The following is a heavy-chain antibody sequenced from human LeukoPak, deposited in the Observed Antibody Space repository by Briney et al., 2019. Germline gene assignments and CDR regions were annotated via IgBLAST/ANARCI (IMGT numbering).Heavy chain of an antibody. D-gene: IGHD1-26*01. V-gene: IGHV3-74*01. J-gene: IGHJ4*02. CDR2: INSDGSST. CDR3: ARDRSGSYFDY. CDR1: GFTFSSYW. Sequence: QPGGSLRLSCAASGFTFSSYWMHWVRHAPGKGLVWVSRINSDGSSTIYADSVKGRFTISRDNAKNTLYLQMNSLRAEDTAVYYCARDRSGSYFDYWGQGTLVTVSS.